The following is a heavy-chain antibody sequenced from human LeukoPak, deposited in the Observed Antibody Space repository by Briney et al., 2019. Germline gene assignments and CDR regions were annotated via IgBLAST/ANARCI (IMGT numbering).Heavy chain of an antibody. CDR1: GASISTSDW. D-gene: IGHD4-17*01. Sequence: PSETLSLTCAVSGASISTSDWWSWVRQPPGKGLEWIGEIYHPGNTKYNPSLKSRVTISVNTSNNQFSLRLSSVTAADTAVYFCARFYYGDFNFDYWGQGTLVTVSS. CDR2: IYHPGNT. J-gene: IGHJ4*02. CDR3: ARFYYGDFNFDY. V-gene: IGHV4-4*02.